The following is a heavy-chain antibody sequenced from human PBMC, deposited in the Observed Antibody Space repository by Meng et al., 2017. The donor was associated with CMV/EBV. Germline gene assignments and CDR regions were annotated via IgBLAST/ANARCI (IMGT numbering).Heavy chain of an antibody. CDR1: GFTFSSYS. V-gene: IGHV3-21*01. D-gene: IGHD1-1*01. CDR3: ARRYNWNDGSWGIVVGEDWTPTNYYYYGMDV. Sequence: GESLKISCAASGFTFSSYSMNWVRQAPGKGLEWVSSISSSSSYIYYADSVEGRFTISRDNAKNSLYLQMNSLRAEDTAVYYCARRYNWNDGSWGIVVGEDWTPTNYYYYGMDVWGQGTTVTVSS. J-gene: IGHJ6*02. CDR2: ISSSSSYI.